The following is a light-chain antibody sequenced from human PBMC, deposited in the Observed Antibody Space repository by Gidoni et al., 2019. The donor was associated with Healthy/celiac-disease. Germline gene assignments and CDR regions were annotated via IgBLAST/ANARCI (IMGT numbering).Light chain of an antibody. CDR1: QSVSSN. J-gene: IGKJ2*01. CDR3: QQYNNWPYT. CDR2: GAS. V-gene: IGKV3-15*01. Sequence: EIVMTQSPATLSVSPGERATLSCRASQSVSSNLAWYQQKPGQAPRLLIYGASTSATGIPAMFSGSGSGTEFTLTISSLQSEDFAVYYCQQYNNWPYTFGQGTKLEIK.